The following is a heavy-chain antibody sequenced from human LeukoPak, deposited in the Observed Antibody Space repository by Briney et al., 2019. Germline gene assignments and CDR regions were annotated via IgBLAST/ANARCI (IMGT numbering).Heavy chain of an antibody. Sequence: GGSLRLSCAASGFPFEDYAMHWPRHARGKGLEWVSGISWNSGSIGYADSVKGRFTISRDNAKNSLYLQMNSLRAEDTALYYFAKDIAVAGTFWMTFDYWGQGTLVTVSS. J-gene: IGHJ4*02. V-gene: IGHV3-9*01. D-gene: IGHD6-19*01. CDR1: GFPFEDYA. CDR2: ISWNSGSI. CDR3: AKDIAVAGTFWMTFDY.